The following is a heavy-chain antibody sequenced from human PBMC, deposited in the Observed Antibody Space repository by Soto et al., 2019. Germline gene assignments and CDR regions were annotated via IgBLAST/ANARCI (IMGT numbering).Heavy chain of an antibody. CDR3: ARDWGVPIVLVPAASYYYYGMDV. Sequence: QVQLVQSGAEVKKPGSSVKVSCKASGGTFSSYAISWVRQAPGQGLEWMGGIIPIFGTANYAQKFQGRVTITADESTSTAYMELSSLRSEDTPVYYCARDWGVPIVLVPAASYYYYGMDVWGQGTTVTVSS. V-gene: IGHV1-69*12. CDR1: GGTFSSYA. D-gene: IGHD2-2*01. CDR2: IIPIFGTA. J-gene: IGHJ6*02.